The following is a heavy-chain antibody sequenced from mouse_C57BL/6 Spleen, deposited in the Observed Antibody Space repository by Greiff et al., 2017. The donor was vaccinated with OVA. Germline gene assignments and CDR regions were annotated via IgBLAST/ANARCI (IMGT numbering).Heavy chain of an antibody. CDR3: ARSGDYYGSRFAY. Sequence: VQLQQPGAELVRPGSSVKLSCKASGYTFTSYWMDWVKQRPGQGLEWIGNIYPSDSETHYNQKFKDKATLTVDKSSSTAYMQLSSLTSEDSAVYYCARSGDYYGSRFAYWGQGTLVTVSA. J-gene: IGHJ3*01. CDR1: GYTFTSYW. V-gene: IGHV1-61*01. CDR2: IYPSDSET. D-gene: IGHD1-1*01.